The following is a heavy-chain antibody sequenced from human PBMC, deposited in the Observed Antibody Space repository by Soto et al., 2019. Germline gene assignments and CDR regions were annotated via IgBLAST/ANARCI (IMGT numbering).Heavy chain of an antibody. CDR3: ARGREMSTIGP. J-gene: IGHJ5*02. V-gene: IGHV3-48*04. Sequence: GGSLRLSWAASGFTFSSYSMNWVRQAPGKGLEWVSYISSSGNTIYYADSVKGRFTISRDNAKKSLYLQMDSLRAEDTAVYYCARGREMSTIGPWGQGTLVTVSS. CDR2: ISSSGNTI. CDR1: GFTFSSYS. D-gene: IGHD1-1*01.